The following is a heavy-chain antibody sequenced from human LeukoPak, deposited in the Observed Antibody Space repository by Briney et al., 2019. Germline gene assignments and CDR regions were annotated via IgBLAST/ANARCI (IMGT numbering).Heavy chain of an antibody. CDR1: GESFSAYF. CDR3: ATRSSTLAAARCFDD. D-gene: IGHD6-6*01. Sequence: PSETLSLTCAVHGESFSAYFWSWIRHVPGKGLEWIGEIDHRGSSNYNPPLKSRATISVDTSKNHFSLSLTSVSAVDTAVYYCATRSSTLAAARCFDDWGQGTVDTVSS. V-gene: IGHV4-34*01. CDR2: IDHRGSS. J-gene: IGHJ4*03.